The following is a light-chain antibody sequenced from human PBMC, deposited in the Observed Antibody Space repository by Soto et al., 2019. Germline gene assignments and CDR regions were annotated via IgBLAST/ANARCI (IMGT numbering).Light chain of an antibody. CDR1: QGISSY. J-gene: IGKJ1*01. CDR3: QQLNSYPWT. V-gene: IGKV1-9*01. CDR2: AAS. Sequence: DIQLTESPSFLSASVGDRVTITCRASQGISSYLAWYQQKPGKAPKLLIYAASTLQSGVPPRFCGSGYGTEFTLTIRSVQPEDFATYYCQQLNSYPWTFGQGTKVDIK.